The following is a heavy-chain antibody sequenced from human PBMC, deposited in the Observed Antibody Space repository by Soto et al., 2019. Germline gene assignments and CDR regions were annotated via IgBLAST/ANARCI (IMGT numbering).Heavy chain of an antibody. CDR3: AKQRAGFGSGSDTYYFDS. V-gene: IGHV3-23*01. CDR2: ISGSGGTT. Sequence: EVQLLESGGGLVQPGGSLRISCIGSGFTFSSNAMSWVRQAPGKGLEWVSAISGSGGTTYYADSVKGRFAVSRDNSNNTLYLQMNSLRAEDTAVYYCAKQRAGFGSGSDTYYFDSWGQGPLVTVPS. CDR1: GFTFSSNA. J-gene: IGHJ4*02. D-gene: IGHD3-10*01.